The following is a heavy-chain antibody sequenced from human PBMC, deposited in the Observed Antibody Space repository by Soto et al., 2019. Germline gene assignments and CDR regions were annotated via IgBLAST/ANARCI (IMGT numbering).Heavy chain of an antibody. CDR2: ISWNSGSI. Sequence: EVQLVESGGGLVQPGRSLRLSCAASGFTFDDYAMHWVRQPPGKGLEWVSGISWNSGSIGYADSVKGRFTISRDNAKHSLYLQMNSLRAEDTALYYCTKVSGSYLGRDFDYWGQGTLVTVSS. CDR3: TKVSGSYLGRDFDY. CDR1: GFTFDDYA. J-gene: IGHJ4*02. D-gene: IGHD1-26*01. V-gene: IGHV3-9*01.